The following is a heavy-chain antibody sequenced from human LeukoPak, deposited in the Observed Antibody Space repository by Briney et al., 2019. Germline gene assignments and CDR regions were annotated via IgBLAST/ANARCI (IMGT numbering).Heavy chain of an antibody. CDR1: GFTFSDYF. V-gene: IGHV3-11*04. CDR3: ARDYKYAFDN. D-gene: IGHD5-24*01. J-gene: IGHJ4*02. Sequence: SLRLSCAASGFTFSDYFMSWIRQAPGKGLEWVSYTSATGVSTNYADSAKGRFTISRDNAKNSLYLQMNSLRVEDTAVYYCARDYKYAFDNWGQGTLVTVSS. CDR2: TSATGVST.